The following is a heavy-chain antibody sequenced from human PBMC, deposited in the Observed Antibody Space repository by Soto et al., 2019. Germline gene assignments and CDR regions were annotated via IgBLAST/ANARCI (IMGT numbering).Heavy chain of an antibody. Sequence: ASVKVSCKASGYTFTNFGISWVRQAPGQGLEWMGWISAYNGNTNYAQKLQGRVTMTTDTSTSTAYMELRSLRSDDTAVYYCGRILGYCISTSCPYYYYGMDVWGQGTTVTVSS. CDR2: ISAYNGNT. J-gene: IGHJ6*02. V-gene: IGHV1-18*01. D-gene: IGHD2-2*01. CDR1: GYTFTNFG. CDR3: GRILGYCISTSCPYYYYGMDV.